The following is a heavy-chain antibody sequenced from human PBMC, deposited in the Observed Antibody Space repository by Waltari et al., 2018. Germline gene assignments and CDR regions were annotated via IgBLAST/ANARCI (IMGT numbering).Heavy chain of an antibody. V-gene: IGHV3-7*01. D-gene: IGHD2-21*01. CDR2: IKKDGGET. J-gene: IGHJ4*02. CDR3: ARDRGYCGGDCYKNLDY. CDR1: GFTFSDYW. Sequence: EVQLVESGGGLVQPGGSLRLSCAASGFTFSDYWMTWVRQAPGGGLEWGANIKKDGGETYYVDSVKGRFTVSRDNAKNSLYLQMSSLRGEDTAVYYCARDRGYCGGDCYKNLDYWGQGTLVAVSS.